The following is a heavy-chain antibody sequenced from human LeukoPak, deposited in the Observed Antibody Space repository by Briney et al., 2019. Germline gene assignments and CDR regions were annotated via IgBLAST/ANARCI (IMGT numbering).Heavy chain of an antibody. J-gene: IGHJ3*02. CDR3: AKGLEGATTRSAFDI. CDR2: ISGSGGST. V-gene: IGHV3-23*01. Sequence: GGSLRLSCAASGFAFSSYGMHWVRQAPGKGLEWVSAISGSGGSTYYADSVKGRFTISRDNSKNTLYLQMNSLRAEDTAVYYCAKGLEGATTRSAFDIWGQGTMVTVSS. CDR1: GFAFSSYG. D-gene: IGHD1-26*01.